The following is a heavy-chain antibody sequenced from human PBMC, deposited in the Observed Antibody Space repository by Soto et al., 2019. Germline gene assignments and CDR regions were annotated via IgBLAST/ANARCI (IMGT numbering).Heavy chain of an antibody. J-gene: IGHJ6*02. CDR3: AASIFYYGMDV. Sequence: PGESLKISCKGSGYTFTNYWIGWVRQMPGKGLEWMGITYPGDSDTKYNPSFQGQVTISADKSITTTYLRWTSLKASDTAIYYCAASIFYYGMDVWGQGTTATVSS. CDR1: GYTFTNYW. CDR2: TYPGDSDT. V-gene: IGHV5-51*01.